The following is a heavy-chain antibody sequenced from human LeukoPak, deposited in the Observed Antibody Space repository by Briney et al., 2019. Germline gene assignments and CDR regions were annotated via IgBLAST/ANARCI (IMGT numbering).Heavy chain of an antibody. Sequence: SETLSLTCAVYGGSFSGYYWSWIRQPPGKGLEWIGEINHSGSTNYNPSLKSRVTISVDTSKNQFSLKLSSVTAADTAVCYCARRRGGYSYSFDYWGQGTLVTVSS. CDR2: INHSGST. D-gene: IGHD5-18*01. J-gene: IGHJ4*02. V-gene: IGHV4-34*01. CDR1: GGSFSGYY. CDR3: ARRRGGYSYSFDY.